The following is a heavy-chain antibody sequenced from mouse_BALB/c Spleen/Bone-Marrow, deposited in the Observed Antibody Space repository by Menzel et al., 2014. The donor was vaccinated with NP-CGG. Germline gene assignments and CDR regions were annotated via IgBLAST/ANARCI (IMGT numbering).Heavy chain of an antibody. CDR2: ITPENGNT. V-gene: IGHV14-1*02. J-gene: IGHJ3*01. CDR3: ARGSSGPFVY. Sequence: EVQLVESGAELVRPGALVKLSCKASGFNIKDYYIHWVNQRPEQGLEWIEWITPENGNTIYDPKFQGKARITADTSSNTAYFQLSSLTSEDTAVYYCARGSSGPFVYWGQGTLVTVSA. D-gene: IGHD3-1*01. CDR1: GFNIKDYY.